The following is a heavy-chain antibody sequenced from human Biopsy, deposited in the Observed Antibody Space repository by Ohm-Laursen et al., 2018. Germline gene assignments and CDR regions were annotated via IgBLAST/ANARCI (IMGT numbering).Heavy chain of an antibody. V-gene: IGHV4-59*01. CDR1: GESMGTYY. CDR2: IYYSGTT. CDR3: ARVRGGFLEWFDY. J-gene: IGHJ5*01. D-gene: IGHD3-3*01. Sequence: TLSLTCTVSGESMGTYYWTWIRQPPGKGLEWIASIYYSGTTNKNPSLKSRVTISVDTSKRQFYLELSSVTAVDTAIYYCARVRGGFLEWFDYWGQGTLITVSS.